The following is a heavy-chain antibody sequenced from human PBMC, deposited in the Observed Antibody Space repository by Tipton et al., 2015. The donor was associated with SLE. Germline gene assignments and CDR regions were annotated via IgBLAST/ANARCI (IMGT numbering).Heavy chain of an antibody. Sequence: GLVKPSETLSLTCAVYGGSFSTYYWGWIRQPPGKGLEWIGEINHSGSTNYSPSLKSRVTISVDTSKNQFSLKLSSVTAADTAVYYCARAPGLERDYYYYYYMDVWGKGTTVTVSS. V-gene: IGHV4-34*01. CDR1: GGSFSTYY. J-gene: IGHJ6*03. CDR3: ARAPGLERDYYYYYYMDV. CDR2: INHSGST. D-gene: IGHD3/OR15-3a*01.